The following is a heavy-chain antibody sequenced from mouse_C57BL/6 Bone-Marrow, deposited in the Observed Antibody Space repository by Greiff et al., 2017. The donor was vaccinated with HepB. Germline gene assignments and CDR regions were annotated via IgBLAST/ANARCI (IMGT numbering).Heavy chain of an antibody. D-gene: IGHD1-1*01. Sequence: QVQLHQSGAELARPGASVKLSCKASGYTFTSYGISWVKQRTGQGLEWIGEIYPRSGNTYYNEKFKGKATLTADKSSSTAYMELRSLTSEDSAVYFCARDYYYYGSRPYAMDYWGQGTSVTVSS. J-gene: IGHJ4*01. V-gene: IGHV1-81*01. CDR1: GYTFTSYG. CDR2: IYPRSGNT. CDR3: ARDYYYYGSRPYAMDY.